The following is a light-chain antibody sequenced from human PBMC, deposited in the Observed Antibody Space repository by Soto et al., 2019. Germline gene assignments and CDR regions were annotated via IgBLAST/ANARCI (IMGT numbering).Light chain of an antibody. CDR3: SSYTSSSTRV. CDR1: SSDIGGYNY. V-gene: IGLV2-14*01. CDR2: EVS. J-gene: IGLJ3*02. Sequence: QSVLTQPASVSGSPGQSITISCTGTSSDIGGYNYVSWYQHHPGKAPKLMIYEVSYRPSGVSNRFSGSKSGNTASLTISGLQAEDEADYYCSSYTSSSTRVFGGGTKVTVL.